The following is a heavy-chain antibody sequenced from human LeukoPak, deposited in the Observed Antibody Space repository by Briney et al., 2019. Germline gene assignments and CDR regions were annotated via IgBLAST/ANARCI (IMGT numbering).Heavy chain of an antibody. CDR3: ARDLPSSGWFDP. CDR2: IYHSGST. Sequence: PSETLSLTCTVSGYSISSGYYWGWIRQPPGKELEWIGSIYHSGSTYYNPSLKSRVTISVDTSKNQFSLKLSSVTAADTAVYYCARDLPSSGWFDPWGQGTLVTVSS. J-gene: IGHJ5*02. CDR1: GYSISSGYY. V-gene: IGHV4-38-2*02.